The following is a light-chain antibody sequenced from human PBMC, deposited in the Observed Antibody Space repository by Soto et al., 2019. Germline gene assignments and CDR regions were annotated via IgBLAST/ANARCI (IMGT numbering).Light chain of an antibody. J-gene: IGLJ1*01. CDR2: DND. CDR1: SSNIGDNY. Sequence: QSVLTQPPSVSAAPGQKVTISCSGSSSNIGDNYVSWYQQIPGAAPKLLIYDNDRRPSGIPDRFSGSKSGTSATLGINGLQTGDEADYYCGTWDDSLNAAYVFGTGTKLTVL. CDR3: GTWDDSLNAAYV. V-gene: IGLV1-51*01.